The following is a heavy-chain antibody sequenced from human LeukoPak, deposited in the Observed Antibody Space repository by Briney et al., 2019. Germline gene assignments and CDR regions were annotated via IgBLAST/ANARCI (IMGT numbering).Heavy chain of an antibody. CDR2: IYYSGST. D-gene: IGHD5-12*01. Sequence: KSSETLSLTCTVSGGSISSYYWSWIRQHPGKGLEWIGYIYYSGSTYYNPSLKSRVTISVDTSKNQFSLKLSSVTAADTAVYYCARDRGPYSGYDSYYFDYWGQGTLVTVSS. CDR3: ARDRGPYSGYDSYYFDY. V-gene: IGHV4-59*06. CDR1: GGSISSYY. J-gene: IGHJ4*02.